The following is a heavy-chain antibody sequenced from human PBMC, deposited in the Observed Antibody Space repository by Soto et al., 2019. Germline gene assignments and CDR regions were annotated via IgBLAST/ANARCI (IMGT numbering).Heavy chain of an antibody. V-gene: IGHV1-69*13. CDR2: IIPIFGTA. J-gene: IGHJ4*02. D-gene: IGHD1-26*01. CDR3: ARDQSGSYLFDY. CDR1: GGTFSSYA. Sequence: SVKVSCKASGGTFSSYAISWVRQAPGQGLEWMRGIIPIFGTANYAQKFQGRVTITADESTSTAYMELSSLRSEDTAVYYCARDQSGSYLFDYWGQGTLVTVSS.